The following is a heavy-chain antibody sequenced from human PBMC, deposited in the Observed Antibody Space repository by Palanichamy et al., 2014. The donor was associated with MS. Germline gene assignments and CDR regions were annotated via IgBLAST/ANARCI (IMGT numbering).Heavy chain of an antibody. CDR1: GFTFSDYY. Sequence: VQLVESGGGLVKPGGSLRLSCSASGFTFSDYYMSWIRQAPGKGLEWVAFISGSSSYTNYADSVMGRFTISRDNAKNSLYLQMNSLRAEDTAVYYCARDESEFYRDTSGYYRAENDAFDIWGQGTMVTVSS. CDR3: ARDESEFYRDTSGYYRAENDAFDI. J-gene: IGHJ3*02. D-gene: IGHD3-22*01. CDR2: ISGSSSYT. V-gene: IGHV3-11*06.